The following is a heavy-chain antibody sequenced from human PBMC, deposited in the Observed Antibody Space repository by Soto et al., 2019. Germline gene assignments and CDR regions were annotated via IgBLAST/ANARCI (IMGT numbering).Heavy chain of an antibody. CDR3: AKLVASATSY. CDR2: INSGGDLT. D-gene: IGHD2-21*02. CDR1: GFTFSSHA. V-gene: IGHV3-23*01. J-gene: IGHJ4*02. Sequence: EVQLLESGGDLVPPGGSLRLSCAASGFTFSSHAMIWVRQAPGKGLEWVSAINSGGDLTYYADSVKGRFTISRDNCKNTLYLQMSSLRSEDTALYYCAKLVASATSYWGQGTLVAVSS.